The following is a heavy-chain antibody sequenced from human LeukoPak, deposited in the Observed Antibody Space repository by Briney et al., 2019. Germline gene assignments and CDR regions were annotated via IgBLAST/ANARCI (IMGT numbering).Heavy chain of an antibody. CDR3: AKDSHYGPANWFDP. J-gene: IGHJ5*02. CDR2: ISGSGGST. V-gene: IGHV3-23*01. D-gene: IGHD4-17*01. Sequence: GGSLRLSCAASGFTFSSYAMSWVRQAPGKGLEWVSAISGSGGSTYYADSVKGRFTISRDNSKNTLYLQMNSLRAEDTPVYYCAKDSHYGPANWFDPWGQGTLVTVSS. CDR1: GFTFSSYA.